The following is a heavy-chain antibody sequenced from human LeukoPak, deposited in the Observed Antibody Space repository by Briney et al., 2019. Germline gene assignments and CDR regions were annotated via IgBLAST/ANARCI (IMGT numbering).Heavy chain of an antibody. CDR3: TRHSDKYCSGAGCFVNNFYGLDV. J-gene: IGHJ6*02. Sequence: GGSLRLSCAASGFSFSGSAMHWVRQASGKGLEWVGRIRSRANSYVTVYAASMEGRFTISRDDSKNTAYLEMNSLKTEDTAVYYCTRHSDKYCSGAGCFVNNFYGLDVWGQGTTVIVSS. V-gene: IGHV3-73*01. D-gene: IGHD2-15*01. CDR1: GFSFSGSA. CDR2: IRSRANSYVT.